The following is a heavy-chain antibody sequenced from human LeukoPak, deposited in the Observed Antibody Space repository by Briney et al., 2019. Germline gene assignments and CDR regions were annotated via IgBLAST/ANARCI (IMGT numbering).Heavy chain of an antibody. Sequence: PGESLKTSCKGSGYSFTSYWISWVRQMPGKGLEWMGRIDPSDSYTNYSPSFQGHVTISADKSISTAYLQWSSLKASDTAMYYCARLRSSWAPALDYWGQGTLVTVSS. D-gene: IGHD6-13*01. CDR2: IDPSDSYT. J-gene: IGHJ4*02. CDR3: ARLRSSWAPALDY. V-gene: IGHV5-10-1*01. CDR1: GYSFTSYW.